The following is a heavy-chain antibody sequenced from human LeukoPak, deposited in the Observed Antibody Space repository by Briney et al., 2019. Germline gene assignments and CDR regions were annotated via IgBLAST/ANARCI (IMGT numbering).Heavy chain of an antibody. D-gene: IGHD5-24*01. CDR2: IIPIFGTA. CDR3: ARDRDGRFDP. J-gene: IGHJ5*02. CDR1: GGTFSSYA. Sequence: SVKVSCKASGGTFSSYAISWVRQAPGQGLERMGGIIPIFGTANYAQKFQGRVTITADESTSTAYMELSSLRSEDTAVYYCARDRDGRFDPWGQGTLVTVSS. V-gene: IGHV1-69*13.